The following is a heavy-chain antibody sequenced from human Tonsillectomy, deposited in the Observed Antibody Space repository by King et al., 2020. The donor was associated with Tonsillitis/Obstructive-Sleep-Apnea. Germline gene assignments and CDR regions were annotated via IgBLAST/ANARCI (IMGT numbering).Heavy chain of an antibody. CDR2: IKQDGSEK. Sequence: VQLVESGGGLVQPGGSLRLSCAASGFTLSDYWMHWVRQAPGKGLEWVANIKQDGSEKYYVDSVKGRLTISRDNAKNSLYLQMNSLRAEDTAVYYCTRRYFDIWGRGTMVTVSS. J-gene: IGHJ3*02. CDR1: GFTLSDYW. V-gene: IGHV3-7*04. CDR3: TRRYFDI.